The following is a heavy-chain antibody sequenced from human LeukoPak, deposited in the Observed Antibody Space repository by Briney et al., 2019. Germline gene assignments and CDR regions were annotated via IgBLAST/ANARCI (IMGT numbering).Heavy chain of an antibody. CDR2: IKQDGSEK. D-gene: IGHD2-15*01. CDR1: GFTFSSYG. CDR3: ARGRAGKIVVVVAAGQN. V-gene: IGHV3-7*03. Sequence: GGSLRLSCAASGFTFSSYGMHWVRQAPGRGLEWVANIKQDGSEKYYVDSVKGRFTISRDNAKNSLYLQMNSLRAEDTAVYYCARGRAGKIVVVVAAGQNWGQGTLVTVSS. J-gene: IGHJ4*02.